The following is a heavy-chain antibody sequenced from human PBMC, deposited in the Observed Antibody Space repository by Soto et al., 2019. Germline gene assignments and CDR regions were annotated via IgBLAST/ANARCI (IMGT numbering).Heavy chain of an antibody. Sequence: ASVKVSCKASGGTFSSYAISWVRQAPGQGLEWMGGIIPIFGTANYAQKFQGRVTITADESTSTAYMELSSLSSEDTAVYYCVAGDYYYDSSGYFENYYYGMDVWCHWTTVTVSS. J-gene: IGHJ6*02. CDR2: IIPIFGTA. CDR1: GGTFSSYA. CDR3: VAGDYYYDSSGYFENYYYGMDV. V-gene: IGHV1-69*13. D-gene: IGHD3-22*01.